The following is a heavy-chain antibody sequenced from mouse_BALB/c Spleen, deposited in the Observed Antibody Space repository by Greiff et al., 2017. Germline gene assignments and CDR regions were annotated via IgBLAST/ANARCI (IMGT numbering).Heavy chain of an antibody. J-gene: IGHJ4*01. Sequence: EVKLMESGGGLVKPGGSLKLSCAASGFTFSDYYMYWVRQTPEKRLEWVATISDGGSYTYYPDSVKGRFTISRDNAKNTLYLQMSSLKSEDTAMYYCERGGYYSMDYWGQGTSVTVSA. CDR2: ISDGGSYT. CDR1: GFTFSDYY. CDR3: ERGGYYSMDY. V-gene: IGHV5-4*02. D-gene: IGHD2-12*01.